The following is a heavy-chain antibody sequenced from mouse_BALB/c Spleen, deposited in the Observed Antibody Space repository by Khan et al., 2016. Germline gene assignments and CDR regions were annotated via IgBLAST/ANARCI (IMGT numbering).Heavy chain of an antibody. V-gene: IGHV3-8*02. CDR3: SSAYSGNYNYYAMDY. D-gene: IGHD2-10*01. CDR2: ISSSGTT. J-gene: IGHJ4*01. CDR1: GDSITSGY. Sequence: EVQLQESGPSLVKPSQTLSLTCSVTGDSITSGYWNWIRKFPGNELEYMGYISSSGTTYYNPSLKSRISITRDASKNQYSLKLNSVTTEYTATYFCSSAYSGNYNYYAMDYWVQGTSVTVSS.